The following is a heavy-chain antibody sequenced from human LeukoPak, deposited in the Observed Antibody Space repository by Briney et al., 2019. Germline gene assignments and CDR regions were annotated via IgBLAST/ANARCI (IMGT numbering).Heavy chain of an antibody. CDR3: ARSVALYGSGSYRSYFDY. V-gene: IGHV1-69*13. J-gene: IGHJ4*02. D-gene: IGHD3-10*01. CDR1: GGTFSSYA. CDR2: IIPIFGTA. Sequence: SVKVSCKASGGTFSSYAISWVRQAPGQGLEWMGGIIPIFGTANYAQKFQGRVTITADESTSTAYMELSSLRSEDTAVYYCARSVALYGSGSYRSYFDYWGQGTLVTVSS.